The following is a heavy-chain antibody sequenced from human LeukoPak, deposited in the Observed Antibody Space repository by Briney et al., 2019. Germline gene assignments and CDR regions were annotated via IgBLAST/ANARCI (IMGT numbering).Heavy chain of an antibody. D-gene: IGHD6-19*01. CDR2: INDGGSGK. Sequence: GGSLRLSCAASGFSFSTYWMGWVRQAPGKGLEWVANINDGGSGKCYVDSLEGRFTISRDNAKNSLYLQMSSLRAEDTAMYYCARTYPGIALAGTFDYWGQGTLVTVSS. CDR1: GFSFSTYW. J-gene: IGHJ4*02. CDR3: ARTYPGIALAGTFDY. V-gene: IGHV3-7*01.